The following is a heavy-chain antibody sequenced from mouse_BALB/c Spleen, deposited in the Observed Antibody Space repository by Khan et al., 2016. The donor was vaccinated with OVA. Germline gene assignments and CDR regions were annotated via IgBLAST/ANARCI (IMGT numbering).Heavy chain of an antibody. V-gene: IGHV1-77*01. CDR3: ARRNYFGYTFAY. Sequence: QVQLKQSGAELARPGASVKLSCKASGYTFTDYYINWVKQRTGQGLEWIGEISPGSGDTYYNERFKGKATLPADKSSSTAYMQLSSLTSEASAVYFCARRNYFGYTFAYWGQGTLVTVSA. D-gene: IGHD1-2*01. CDR1: GYTFTDYY. CDR2: ISPGSGDT. J-gene: IGHJ3*01.